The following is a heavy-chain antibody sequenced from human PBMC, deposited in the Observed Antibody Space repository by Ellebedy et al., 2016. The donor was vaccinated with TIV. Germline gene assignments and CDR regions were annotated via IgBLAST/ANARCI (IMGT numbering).Heavy chain of an antibody. CDR1: GFTFSSYS. Sequence: GESLKISCAASGFTFSSYSMNWVRQAPGKGLEWVSYISSSSSTIYYADSVKGRFTISRDNAKNSLYLQMNSLRAEDTAVYYCARDSHIVVVTASFDYWGQGTLVTVSS. V-gene: IGHV3-48*01. CDR3: ARDSHIVVVTASFDY. D-gene: IGHD2-21*02. CDR2: ISSSSSTI. J-gene: IGHJ4*02.